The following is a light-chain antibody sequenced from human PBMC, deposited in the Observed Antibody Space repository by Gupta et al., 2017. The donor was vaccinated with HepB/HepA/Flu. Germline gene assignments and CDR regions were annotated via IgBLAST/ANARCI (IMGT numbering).Light chain of an antibody. V-gene: IGKV1-33*01. CDR2: DAT. CDR3: QQYENLPYT. CDR1: QDINYY. Sequence: DIQMTQSPSSLSASVGDRVTITCQASQDINYYLIWYQHKPGKAPKLLIYDATNLETRVASRFTGSGSGTDFNLTISSLQPEDIATYYCQQYENLPYTFGQGTKVEMK. J-gene: IGKJ2*01.